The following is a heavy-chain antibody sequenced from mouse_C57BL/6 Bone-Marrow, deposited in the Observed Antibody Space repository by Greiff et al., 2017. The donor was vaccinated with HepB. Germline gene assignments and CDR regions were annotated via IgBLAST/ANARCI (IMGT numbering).Heavy chain of an antibody. Sequence: VKLMESGAELVRPGASVTLSCKASGYTFTDYEMHWVKQTPVHGLEWIGAIDPETGGTAYNQKFKGKAILTADKSSSTAYMELRSLTSEDSAVYYCTRREGDYWGQGTTLTVSS. CDR1: GYTFTDYE. V-gene: IGHV1-15*01. CDR2: IDPETGGT. J-gene: IGHJ2*01. CDR3: TRREGDY.